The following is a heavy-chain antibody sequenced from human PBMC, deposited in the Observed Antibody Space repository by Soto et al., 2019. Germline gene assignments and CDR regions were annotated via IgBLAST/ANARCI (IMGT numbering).Heavy chain of an antibody. D-gene: IGHD3-9*01. Sequence: GASVKVSCKASGYTFTSYYMHWVLQAPGQGLEKIGKINPSGGSTSYAQKFQGRVTITRDTSMSTVYMELSSLRSEDTAVYYCARDLSTYDILTGYSLDYYYYYMDVWGKGTTVTVSS. CDR2: INPSGGST. CDR1: GYTFTSYY. J-gene: IGHJ6*03. CDR3: ARDLSTYDILTGYSLDYYYYYMDV. V-gene: IGHV1-46*03.